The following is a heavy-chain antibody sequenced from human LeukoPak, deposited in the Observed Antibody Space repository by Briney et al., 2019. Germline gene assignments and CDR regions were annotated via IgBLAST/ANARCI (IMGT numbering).Heavy chain of an antibody. CDR2: ISAGGGST. D-gene: IGHD5-18*01. Sequence: PGGSLRLSCTASGFTFNSHAMSCVRQAPGKGLEWVSAISAGGGSTYYADPVKGRFTISRDNPKNTLYLQMNSLRAEDTALYYCAMGYNYGISWFDYWGQGTLVTVSS. V-gene: IGHV3-23*01. CDR1: GFTFNSHA. J-gene: IGHJ4*02. CDR3: AMGYNYGISWFDY.